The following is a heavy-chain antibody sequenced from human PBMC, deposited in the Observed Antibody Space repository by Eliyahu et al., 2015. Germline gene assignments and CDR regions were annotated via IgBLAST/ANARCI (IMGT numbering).Heavy chain of an antibody. CDR2: IRSKAYGGTT. CDR1: GFXFGXYA. D-gene: IGHD2-2*01. Sequence: EVQLVEXGGGLVKXGRSXRLSCXASGFXFGXYAMSWFRQAPGKGLEWVGFIRSKAYGGTTEYAASVKGRFTISRDDSKSIAYLQMNSLKTEDTAVYYCTRVLPYQLLIDYWGQGTLVTVSS. V-gene: IGHV3-49*05. J-gene: IGHJ4*02. CDR3: TRVLPYQLLIDY.